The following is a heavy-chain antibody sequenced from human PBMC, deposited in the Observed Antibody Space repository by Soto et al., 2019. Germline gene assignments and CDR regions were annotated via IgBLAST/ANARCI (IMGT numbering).Heavy chain of an antibody. CDR3: ASHRGNTYGPYDY. CDR2: IFHSGST. D-gene: IGHD5-18*01. CDR1: GGSISSGDYS. J-gene: IGHJ4*02. V-gene: IGHV4-30-2*01. Sequence: SSETLSLTCAVSGGSISSGDYSWSWVRQTPEKGLEWIGEIFHSGSTNYNPSLKSRVTISVDNSKNQFSLILSSVTAADTAVYYCASHRGNTYGPYDYWGQGALVTVSS.